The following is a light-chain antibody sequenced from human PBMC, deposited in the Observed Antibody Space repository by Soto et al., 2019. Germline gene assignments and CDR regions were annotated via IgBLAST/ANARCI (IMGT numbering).Light chain of an antibody. V-gene: IGKV3-20*01. CDR3: HQYGRSPLT. J-gene: IGKJ4*01. Sequence: EIVLTQSPGTLSLSPGERATLSCRASQSVTSTYLAWYQQKPGQAPALLIYSASSRATGIPDRFSGSGSGTDFTLTISRLEPEDFAVYYCHQYGRSPLTFAGGTKVEIK. CDR1: QSVTSTY. CDR2: SAS.